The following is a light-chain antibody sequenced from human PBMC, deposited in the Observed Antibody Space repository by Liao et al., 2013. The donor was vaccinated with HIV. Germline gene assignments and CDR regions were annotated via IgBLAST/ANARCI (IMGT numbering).Light chain of an antibody. CDR1: ALPIQY. CDR3: QVWDGSSYHVI. J-gene: IGLJ2*01. V-gene: IGLV3-25*01. Sequence: SYELTQPPSVSLSPGQTARITCSGDALPIQYTYWYQQKSGQAPMLVIYQDNKRPSGIPERFSGSNSGNTATLSISRVEAGDEADYYCQVWDGSSYHVIFGGGTKLTVL. CDR2: QDN.